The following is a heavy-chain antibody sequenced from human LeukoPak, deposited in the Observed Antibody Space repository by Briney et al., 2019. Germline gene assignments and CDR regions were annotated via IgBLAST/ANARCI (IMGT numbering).Heavy chain of an antibody. Sequence: SETLSLTCTVSGGSISSYYWSWIRQPPGKGLEWIGYIYYSGGTNYNPSLKSRVTISVDTSKNQFSLKLSSVTAADTAVYYCARMITFGGAPYYFDYWGQGTLVTVSS. J-gene: IGHJ4*02. D-gene: IGHD3-16*01. CDR2: IYYSGGT. V-gene: IGHV4-59*01. CDR3: ARMITFGGAPYYFDY. CDR1: GGSISSYY.